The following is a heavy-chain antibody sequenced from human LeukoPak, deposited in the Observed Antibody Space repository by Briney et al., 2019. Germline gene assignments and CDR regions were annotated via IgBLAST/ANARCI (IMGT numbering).Heavy chain of an antibody. D-gene: IGHD4-17*01. CDR1: GGSISSGSYY. Sequence: SQTLSLTCTVSGGSISSGSYYWSWIRQPAGKGLEWIGRIYTSGSTNYNPSLKSRVTISVDTSKNQFSLKLSSVTAADTAVYYCARGRLYTVTYYENPHAQYYGEKSFDYWGQGTLVTVSS. CDR2: IYTSGST. J-gene: IGHJ4*02. CDR3: ARGRLYTVTYYENPHAQYYGEKSFDY. V-gene: IGHV4-61*02.